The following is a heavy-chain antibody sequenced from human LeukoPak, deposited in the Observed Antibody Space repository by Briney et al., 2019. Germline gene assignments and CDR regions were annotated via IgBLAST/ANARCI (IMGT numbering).Heavy chain of an antibody. V-gene: IGHV4-4*07. CDR3: ARATSGYYDSSGYYFFHYGMDV. J-gene: IGHJ6*02. D-gene: IGHD3-22*01. Sequence: KASETLSLTCTVSGGSISSYYWSWIRQPAGKGLEWIGRIYTSGSTNYNPSLKSRVTMSVDTSKNQFSLKLSSVTAADTAVYYCARATSGYYDSSGYYFFHYGMDVWGQGTTVTVSS. CDR2: IYTSGST. CDR1: GGSISSYY.